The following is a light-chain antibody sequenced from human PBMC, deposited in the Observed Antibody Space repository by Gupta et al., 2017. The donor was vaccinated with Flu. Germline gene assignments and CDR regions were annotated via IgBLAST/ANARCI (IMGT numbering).Light chain of an antibody. V-gene: IGLV1-44*01. J-gene: IGLJ3*02. CDR3: AAWDDSLNGPV. Sequence: QSVLTQPPSASGTPGQKVTISCSGSSSNIGSNTVNWYQQLPGTAPKLLMYKNNQRPSGVPDRFSGSKSGTSASLAISGLQSEDEADYYCAAWDDSLNGPVFGGGTKLTVL. CDR1: SSNIGSNT. CDR2: KNN.